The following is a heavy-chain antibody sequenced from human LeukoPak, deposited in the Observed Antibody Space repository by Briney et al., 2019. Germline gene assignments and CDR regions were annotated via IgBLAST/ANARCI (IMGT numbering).Heavy chain of an antibody. J-gene: IGHJ4*02. D-gene: IGHD3-22*01. CDR3: ARGFGITTIVVVTSPPDY. Sequence: GGSLRLSCAASGFTFSDYYMSWIRQAPGKGLEWVSYISSSGSTIYYADSVKGRFTISRDNAKNSLYLQMNSLRAEDTAVYYCARGFGITTIVVVTSPPDYWGQGTLVTVSS. CDR1: GFTFSDYY. CDR2: ISSSGSTI. V-gene: IGHV3-11*04.